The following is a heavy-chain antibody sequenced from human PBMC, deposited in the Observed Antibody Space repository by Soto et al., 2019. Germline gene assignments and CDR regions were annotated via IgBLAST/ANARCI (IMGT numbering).Heavy chain of an antibody. Sequence: GGSLRLSCAASGFRFRSYGMHWVRKAPGKGLGWVAVIWYDGSNKYYADSVRGRFTISRDNSENTLYLQMSSLRADDTAVYHCAREYYYFWSDYYTGKGAFDIWGQGTMVTVSS. CDR1: GFRFRSYG. CDR3: AREYYYFWSDYYTGKGAFDI. J-gene: IGHJ3*02. D-gene: IGHD3-3*01. CDR2: IWYDGSNK. V-gene: IGHV3-33*01.